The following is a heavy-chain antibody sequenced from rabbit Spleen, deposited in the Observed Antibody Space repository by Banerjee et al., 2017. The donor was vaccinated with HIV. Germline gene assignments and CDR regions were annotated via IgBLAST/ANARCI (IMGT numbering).Heavy chain of an antibody. D-gene: IGHD4-2*01. J-gene: IGHJ6*01. CDR3: ARDAAASFSSYGMDL. CDR2: VGVGTSGFT. V-gene: IGHV1S45*01. CDR1: GVSFNFNNY. Sequence: QEQLKESGGGLVQPGGSLKLSCKASGVSFNFNNYMCWVRQAPGKGLEWIGCVGVGTSGFTYFASWAKGRFTISKASSTTVTLQMTSLTDADTATYFCARDAAASFSSYGMDLWGQGTLVTVS.